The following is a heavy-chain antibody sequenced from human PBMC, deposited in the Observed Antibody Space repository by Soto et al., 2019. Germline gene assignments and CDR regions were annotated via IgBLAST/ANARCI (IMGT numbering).Heavy chain of an antibody. CDR2: IYHSGTT. CDR1: GDSISRGYY. D-gene: IGHD6-13*01. CDR3: ARDRNSYSSSSGSLVWFDP. J-gene: IGHJ5*02. V-gene: IGHV4-38-2*02. Sequence: SETLSLTCAVSGDSISRGYYWAWIRQPPGKGLEYIGSIYHSGTTYYNPSLMSRVTISVDTSKNQFSLKLSSVTAADTAVYYCARDRNSYSSSSGSLVWFDPWGQGTLVTVSS.